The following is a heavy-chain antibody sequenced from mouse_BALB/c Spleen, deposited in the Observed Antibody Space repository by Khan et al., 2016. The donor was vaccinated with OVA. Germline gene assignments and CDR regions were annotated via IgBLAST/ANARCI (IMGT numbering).Heavy chain of an antibody. CDR3: ASSDYDGGSLYAMDY. V-gene: IGHV1S41*01. J-gene: IGHJ4*01. CDR2: LGPGSGST. D-gene: IGHD1-1*02. CDR1: GYTFTSYW. Sequence: DLVKPGASVKLSCKASGYTFTSYWIYWIKQRPGEGLEWIGRLGPGSGSTYYNEMFKDKATLTVDTSSRTSYIQLSSLSSEDSAVYCGASSDYDGGSLYAMDYWGQGTSVTVSS.